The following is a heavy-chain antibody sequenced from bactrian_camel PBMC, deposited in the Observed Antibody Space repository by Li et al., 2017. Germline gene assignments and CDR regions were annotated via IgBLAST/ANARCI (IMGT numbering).Heavy chain of an antibody. J-gene: IGHJ4*01. CDR2: IDRAGYP. CDR1: GYSVQTAY. D-gene: IGHD1*01. CDR3: AADQFAFGLSPQYKY. Sequence: VQLVESGGGSVQAGGSLRLSCDVSGYSVQTAYMAWFRQAPGKMREGVASIDRAGYPTYTHSVKDRFTISKDNAKNTLYLQMNSLEPEDTAVYYCAADQFAFGLSPQYKYWGQGTQVTVS. V-gene: IGHV3S53*01.